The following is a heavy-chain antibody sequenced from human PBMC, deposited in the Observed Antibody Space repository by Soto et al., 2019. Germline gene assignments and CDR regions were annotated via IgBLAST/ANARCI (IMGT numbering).Heavy chain of an antibody. CDR2: IIPILGIA. CDR3: VFGSSRPEFDF. D-gene: IGHD1-26*01. V-gene: IGHV1-69*02. CDR1: GVTFSSYT. J-gene: IGHJ4*02. Sequence: GASVKVSCKASGVTFSSYTISWVRQSPGKGLEWMGRIIPILGIANYAQKFQGRVTITADKSTSTAYMELSSLRSEDTAVYYCVFGSSRPEFDFWGQGTLVTLSS.